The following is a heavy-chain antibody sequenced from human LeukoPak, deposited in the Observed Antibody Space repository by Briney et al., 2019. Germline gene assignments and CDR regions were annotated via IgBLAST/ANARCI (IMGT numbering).Heavy chain of an antibody. Sequence: GASVKVSCKASGYTFTGYYMHWVRQAPGQGLEWMGWINPNSGGTNYAQKFQGRVTMTRDTSISTAYMELSRLRSDDTAVYYCAAAVLSSGYFNHDYWGQGTLVTVSS. J-gene: IGHJ4*02. D-gene: IGHD3-22*01. V-gene: IGHV1-2*02. CDR2: INPNSGGT. CDR1: GYTFTGYY. CDR3: AAAVLSSGYFNHDY.